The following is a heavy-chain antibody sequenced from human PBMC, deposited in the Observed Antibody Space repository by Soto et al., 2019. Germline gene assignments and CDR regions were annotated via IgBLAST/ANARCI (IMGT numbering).Heavy chain of an antibody. D-gene: IGHD1-1*01. V-gene: IGHV4-39*02. CDR1: SVSIYSPSYY. CDR3: AREGSHSAYNFAIGIQLWSFDR. J-gene: IGHJ5*02. CDR2: INYGGST. Sequence: SETLSLACSVSSVSIYSPSYYWGWIRQAPGKGLEWIGIINYGGSTSFNPSLKSRATISVDTSKNPFSLNLTSVTAADTAVYYCAREGSHSAYNFAIGIQLWSFDRWGQGLPVT.